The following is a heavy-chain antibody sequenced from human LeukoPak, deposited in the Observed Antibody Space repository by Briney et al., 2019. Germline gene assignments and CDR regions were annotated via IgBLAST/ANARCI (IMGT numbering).Heavy chain of an antibody. V-gene: IGHV3-74*01. CDR1: GFTFSSYW. CDR2: SNSDGTYT. D-gene: IGHD3-22*01. Sequence: PGGSLRLSCAASGFTFSSYWMHWVRQAPGKGLVWVSHSNSDGTYTTYADSVRGRFTISRDNAKNTLYLQMDSLRVEDTAVYYCSRFRSGYYSDYWGQGTLVTVSS. J-gene: IGHJ4*02. CDR3: SRFRSGYYSDY.